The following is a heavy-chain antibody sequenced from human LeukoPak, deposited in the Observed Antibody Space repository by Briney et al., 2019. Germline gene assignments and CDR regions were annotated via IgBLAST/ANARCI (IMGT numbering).Heavy chain of an antibody. Sequence: GRSLRLSCAASGFTFSSYGMHWVRQAPGKGLEWVAVISYDGSNKYYADSVKGRFTISRDNPKNTLYLQMNSLRAEDTAVYYCAKVGYSSGWTPDAFDIWGQGTMVTVSS. CDR3: AKVGYSSGWTPDAFDI. D-gene: IGHD6-19*01. J-gene: IGHJ3*02. V-gene: IGHV3-30*18. CDR2: ISYDGSNK. CDR1: GFTFSSYG.